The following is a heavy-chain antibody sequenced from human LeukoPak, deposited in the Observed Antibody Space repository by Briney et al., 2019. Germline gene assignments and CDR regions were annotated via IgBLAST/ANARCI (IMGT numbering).Heavy chain of an antibody. CDR1: GGTFSSYA. CDR3: ARASTAMPSGAFDI. J-gene: IGHJ3*02. D-gene: IGHD5-18*01. CDR2: IIPIFGTA. Sequence: ASVKVSCEASGGTFSSYAISWVRQAPGQGPEWMGGIIPIFGTANYAQKFQGRVTITTDESTSTAYMELSSLRSEDTAVYYCARASTAMPSGAFDIWGQGTMVTVSS. V-gene: IGHV1-69*05.